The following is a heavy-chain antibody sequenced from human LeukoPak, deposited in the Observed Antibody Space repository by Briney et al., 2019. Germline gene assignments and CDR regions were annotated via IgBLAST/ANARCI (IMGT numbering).Heavy chain of an antibody. CDR2: IYPGDSET. J-gene: IGHJ3*02. CDR1: GYSFSSYL. CDR3: AKASPRGYGSFDS. D-gene: IGHD3-10*01. V-gene: IGHV5-51*01. Sequence: KAGESLKISCQGSGYSFSSYLICLGRPIPGKGLEWMGIIYPGDSETMTRGIPDFQGQHPISLHKYLTTAFMQWSGLKAPDSAIHYCAKASPRGYGSFDSWGQGTMVTVSS.